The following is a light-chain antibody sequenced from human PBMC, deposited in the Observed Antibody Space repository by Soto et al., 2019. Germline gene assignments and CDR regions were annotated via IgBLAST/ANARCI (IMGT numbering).Light chain of an antibody. CDR2: EVS. CDR1: SSDIGGYNY. J-gene: IGLJ1*01. CDR3: SSYTSTSTLYV. V-gene: IGLV2-14*01. Sequence: QSVLTQPASVSGSPGQSITISCTGASSDIGGYNYVSWYQQHPGKAPKLMIYEVSNRPSGVSNHFSGSKSDNTASLTISELQAEDEADYYYSSYTSTSTLYVYGSGTKLTVL.